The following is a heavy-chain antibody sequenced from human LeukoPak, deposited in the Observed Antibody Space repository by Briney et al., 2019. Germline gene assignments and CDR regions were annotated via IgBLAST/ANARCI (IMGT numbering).Heavy chain of an antibody. V-gene: IGHV3-7*01. J-gene: IGHJ4*02. D-gene: IGHD6-13*01. CDR2: INQDENEK. CDR1: GFTFSNYW. CDR3: ARGPPLSGSWYSGLDY. Sequence: GGSLRLSCAPSGFTFSNYWMSWVGQAPGRGLEWVANINQDENEKDSVDSVKGRFSISRDNAKNSLYLQMNNLRAQDTAVYYCARGPPLSGSWYSGLDYWGQGTLVTVSS.